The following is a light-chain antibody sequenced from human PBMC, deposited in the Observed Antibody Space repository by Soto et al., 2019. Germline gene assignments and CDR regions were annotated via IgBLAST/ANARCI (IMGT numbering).Light chain of an antibody. CDR1: SSDVGGYNY. V-gene: IGLV2-8*01. CDR3: SSYAGSTNLYV. CDR2: EVS. J-gene: IGLJ1*01. Sequence: QSVLTQPPSVSGSPGQSVTISCTGTSSDVGGYNYVSWYQQHPGKAPKLMIYEVSMRPSGVPDRFSGSKSGNTASLTVSGLQAEDEADYYCSSYAGSTNLYVFGTGTKLTVL.